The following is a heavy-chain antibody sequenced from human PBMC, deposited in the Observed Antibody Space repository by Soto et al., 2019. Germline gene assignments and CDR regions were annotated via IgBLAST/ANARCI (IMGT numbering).Heavy chain of an antibody. J-gene: IGHJ4*02. V-gene: IGHV4-30-4*01. CDR2: IYYSGST. Sequence: SETLSLTCTVSGGSISSGDHYWNWIRQPPGKGLEWIGYIYYSGSTYYNPSLKSRVTMSVDTTENQFSLKLSSVTAADTAVYYCARDTGDYYDSSGSLHYWGQGILVT. CDR3: ARDTGDYYDSSGSLHY. D-gene: IGHD3-22*01. CDR1: GGSISSGDHY.